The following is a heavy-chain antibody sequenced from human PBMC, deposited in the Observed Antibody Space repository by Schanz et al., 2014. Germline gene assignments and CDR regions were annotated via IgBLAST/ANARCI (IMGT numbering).Heavy chain of an antibody. J-gene: IGHJ4*02. V-gene: IGHV3-66*01. CDR2: IYASGAT. D-gene: IGHD3-10*01. CDR1: GFTVSSDH. Sequence: EVQLVESGGGFVQPGGSLGLSCVVSGFTVSSDHMSWVRLAPGKGLEWVSTIYASGATYYADSVKRRFSISRDISKNTLHLQVTSQRAEDTAIYHCARDANYYGSRNYYKTPYYFDYWGQGTLVTVSS. CDR3: ARDANYYGSRNYYKTPYYFDY.